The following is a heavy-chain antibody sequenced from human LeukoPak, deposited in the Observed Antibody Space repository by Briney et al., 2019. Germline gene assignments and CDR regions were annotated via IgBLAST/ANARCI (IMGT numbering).Heavy chain of an antibody. V-gene: IGHV3-48*03. D-gene: IGHD5-12*01. CDR3: ARGPYDSYFDH. CDR2: SSSSGSTT. J-gene: IGHJ4*02. Sequence: GGSLRLSCAASGFTFSGYEMNWVRQAPGKGLEWVSYSSSSGSTTYYADSVKGRFSISRDNAKNSLYLQMNSLRAEDTAVYYCARGPYDSYFDHWGQGTLVTVSS. CDR1: GFTFSGYE.